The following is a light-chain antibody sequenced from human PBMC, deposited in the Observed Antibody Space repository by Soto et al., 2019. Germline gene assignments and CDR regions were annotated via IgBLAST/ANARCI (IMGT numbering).Light chain of an antibody. V-gene: IGLV1-40*01. J-gene: IGLJ2*01. CDR3: QSYDSSLSGSVV. CDR1: SSNIGAGYD. Sequence: QSVLTQPPSVSGAPGQRVTISCTGTSSNIGAGYDVNWYQQLPGTAPKPLISVNSNRHSGVPDRFSGSKSGTSASLAITGLQAEDEADYYCQSYDSSLSGSVVFGGGTKLTVL. CDR2: VNS.